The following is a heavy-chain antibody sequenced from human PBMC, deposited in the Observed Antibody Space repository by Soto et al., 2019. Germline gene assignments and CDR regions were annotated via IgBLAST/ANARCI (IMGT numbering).Heavy chain of an antibody. J-gene: IGHJ4*02. V-gene: IGHV4-4*02. CDR3: ARGSRWRPYDFWSGNFNAGHGPFDY. D-gene: IGHD3-3*01. Sequence: SETLSLTCAVSGGSISSSNWWSWVRQPPGKGLEWIGEIYHSGSTNYNPSLKSRVTISVDKSKNQFSLKLSSVTAADTAVYYCARGSRWRPYDFWSGNFNAGHGPFDYWGKGTLVTVSS. CDR1: GGSISSSNW. CDR2: IYHSGST.